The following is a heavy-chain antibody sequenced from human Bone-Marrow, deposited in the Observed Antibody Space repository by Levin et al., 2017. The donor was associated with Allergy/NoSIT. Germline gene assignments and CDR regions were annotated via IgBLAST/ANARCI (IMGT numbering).Heavy chain of an antibody. CDR3: VREGYSSGRYGAFDR. CDR1: GFTFSSYV. D-gene: IGHD6-25*01. CDR2: ISADGTNK. Sequence: GESLKISCEASGFTFSSYVMWWVRQAPGKGMEWVASISADGTNKNNADSVKDRFTISRDNSKNTLDLQMSSLRDEDTALYYCVREGYSSGRYGAFDRGGQGTLVTVAS. V-gene: IGHV3-30*03. J-gene: IGHJ3*01.